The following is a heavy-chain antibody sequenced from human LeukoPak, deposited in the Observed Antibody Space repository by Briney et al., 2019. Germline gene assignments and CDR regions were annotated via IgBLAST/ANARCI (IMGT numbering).Heavy chain of an antibody. V-gene: IGHV4-30-4*01. Sequence: PSETLSLTCTVSGGSISSGDSYWRWIRQPPGKGLEWIAYIYNSGSTYYNPSLKSRVTTSIDTSKSQLSLNLTSVTAADTAVYYCAREKGYSNAFDIWGQGTMVTVSS. D-gene: IGHD2-21*01. CDR3: AREKGYSNAFDI. J-gene: IGHJ3*02. CDR2: IYNSGST. CDR1: GGSISSGDSY.